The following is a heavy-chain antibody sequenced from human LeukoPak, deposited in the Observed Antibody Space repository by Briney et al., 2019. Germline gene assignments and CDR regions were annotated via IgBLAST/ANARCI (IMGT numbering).Heavy chain of an antibody. V-gene: IGHV1-8*03. CDR3: ARDSSGWYHWFGP. CDR1: GYTFTTYD. D-gene: IGHD6-19*01. J-gene: IGHJ5*02. CDR2: MNPNSGNT. Sequence: ASVKVSCKASGYTFTTYDISWVRQATGQGLEWMGWMNPNSGNTDYARKFQDRLTITRNTSISTAYMELSSLRSEDTAVYYCARDSSGWYHWFGPWGQGTLVTVSS.